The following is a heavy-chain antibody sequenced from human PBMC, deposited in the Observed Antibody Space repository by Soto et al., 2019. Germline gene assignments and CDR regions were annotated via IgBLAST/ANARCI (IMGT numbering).Heavy chain of an antibody. Sequence: PVGSLRLSCAASGFTFSTYCMHWVRHTPGTGLVWVSRTCRYGRELYYADSVKGRFTISRDDAKNTLYLQMDSLRVEDTGIYYCVLGTTAWRGMDYWGQGALVTVSS. J-gene: IGHJ4*02. CDR3: VLGTTAWRGMDY. CDR2: TCRYGREL. CDR1: GFTFSTYC. V-gene: IGHV3-74*01. D-gene: IGHD1-1*01.